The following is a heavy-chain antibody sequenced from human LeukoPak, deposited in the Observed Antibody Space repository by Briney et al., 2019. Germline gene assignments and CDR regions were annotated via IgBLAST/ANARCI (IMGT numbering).Heavy chain of an antibody. CDR1: GYTFTSYY. CDR2: INPSGGST. Sequence: ASVKVSCKASGYTFTSYYMHWVRQAPGQGLEWMGIINPSGGSTSYAQKFQGRVTMTRDMSTSTVYMELSSLRPEDTAVYYCAMSRYSSSWYDAFDIWGQGTIVTVSS. V-gene: IGHV1-46*01. CDR3: AMSRYSSSWYDAFDI. J-gene: IGHJ3*02. D-gene: IGHD6-13*01.